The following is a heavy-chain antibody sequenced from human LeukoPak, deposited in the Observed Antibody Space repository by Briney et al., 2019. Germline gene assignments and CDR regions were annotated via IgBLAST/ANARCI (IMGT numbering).Heavy chain of an antibody. CDR3: AKLWDSGTYFYFDY. V-gene: IGHV3-23*01. Sequence: GGSLRLSCAASGFTLSSYAMSWVRQAPGKGLEWVSTISGSGGSTYYADSVKGRFTISRDNSKNTLYLQMNSLRAEDTAAYYCAKLWDSGTYFYFDYWGQGTLVTVSS. D-gene: IGHD1-26*01. CDR1: GFTLSSYA. CDR2: ISGSGGST. J-gene: IGHJ4*02.